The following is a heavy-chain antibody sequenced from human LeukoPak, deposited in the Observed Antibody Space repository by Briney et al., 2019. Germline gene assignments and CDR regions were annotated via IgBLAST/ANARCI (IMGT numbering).Heavy chain of an antibody. Sequence: ASVKVSCKASGYTFTGYYMHWVRQAPGQGLEWMGWINPNSGGTDYAQKFQGRVTMTRDTSISTAYMELSRLRSDDTAVYYCARGHCSSTSCYKGPLDYWGQGTLVTVSS. CDR1: GYTFTGYY. CDR2: INPNSGGT. J-gene: IGHJ4*02. D-gene: IGHD2-2*02. V-gene: IGHV1-2*02. CDR3: ARGHCSSTSCYKGPLDY.